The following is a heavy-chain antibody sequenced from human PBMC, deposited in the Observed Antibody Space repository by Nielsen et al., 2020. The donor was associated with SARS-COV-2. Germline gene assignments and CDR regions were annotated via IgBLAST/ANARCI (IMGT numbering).Heavy chain of an antibody. D-gene: IGHD3-10*01. V-gene: IGHV3-NL1*01. CDR3: AFGDGSGTYHS. CDR2: ISVSGT. Sequence: GESLKISCAASGFTFSSYGMHWVRQAPGKGLEWVSAISVSGTYYADSVKGRFTISRDNAKNSLYLQMNSLTAEDTAVYYCAFGDGSGTYHSWGQGTLVTVSS. CDR1: GFTFSSYG. J-gene: IGHJ4*02.